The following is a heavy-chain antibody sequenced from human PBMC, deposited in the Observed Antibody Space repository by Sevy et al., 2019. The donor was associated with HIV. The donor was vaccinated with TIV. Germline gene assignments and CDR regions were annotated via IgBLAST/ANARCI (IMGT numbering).Heavy chain of an antibody. CDR1: GFTFSSYS. CDR3: ARGAAHSSSWYMDWFDP. J-gene: IGHJ5*02. V-gene: IGHV3-48*02. D-gene: IGHD6-13*01. Sequence: GGSLRLSCAASGFTFSSYSMNWVRQAPGKGLEWVSYISSSSSTIYYAHSVKGRFTISRDNAKNSLYLQMNSLRDEDTAVYYCARGAAHSSSWYMDWFDPWGQGTLVTVSS. CDR2: ISSSSSTI.